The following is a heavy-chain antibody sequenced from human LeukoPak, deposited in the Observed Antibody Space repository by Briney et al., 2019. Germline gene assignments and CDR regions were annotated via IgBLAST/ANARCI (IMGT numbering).Heavy chain of an antibody. D-gene: IGHD3-10*01. J-gene: IGHJ6*03. CDR1: GGSISSGSYY. Sequence: PSETLSLTCTVSGGSISSGSYYWSWIRQPAGKGLEWIGRIYTSGSTNYNPSLKSRVTISVDTSKNQFSLKLSSVTAADTAVYYCARDQEGSGSYFYYYYYMDVWGKGTTVTISS. V-gene: IGHV4-61*02. CDR2: IYTSGST. CDR3: ARDQEGSGSYFYYYYYMDV.